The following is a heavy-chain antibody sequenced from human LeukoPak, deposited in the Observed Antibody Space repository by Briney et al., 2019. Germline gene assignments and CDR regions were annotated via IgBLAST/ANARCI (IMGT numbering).Heavy chain of an antibody. CDR1: GYTFTSYD. D-gene: IGHD2-2*01. J-gene: IGHJ4*02. CDR2: MNPNSGNT. V-gene: IGHV1-8*03. Sequence: ASVKVSCKASGYTFTSYDINWVRQATGQGLEWMGWMNPNSGNTGYAQKFQGRVTITRNTSISTAYMELSSLRSEDTAVYYCARGDTVVVPAATPFDYWGQGTLVAVSS. CDR3: ARGDTVVVPAATPFDY.